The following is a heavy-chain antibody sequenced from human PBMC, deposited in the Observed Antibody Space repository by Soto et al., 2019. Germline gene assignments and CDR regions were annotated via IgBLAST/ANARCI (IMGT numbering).Heavy chain of an antibody. CDR3: AKAPWWPNNWFDP. CDR2: ISYDGSNK. Sequence: QPGGSLRLSCAASGFTFSSYGMHWVRQAPGKGLEWVAVISYDGSNKYYADSVKGRFTISRDNSKNTLYLQMNSLRAEDTAVYYCAKAPWWPNNWFDPWGQGTLVTVSS. V-gene: IGHV3-30*18. J-gene: IGHJ5*02. CDR1: GFTFSSYG. D-gene: IGHD2-15*01.